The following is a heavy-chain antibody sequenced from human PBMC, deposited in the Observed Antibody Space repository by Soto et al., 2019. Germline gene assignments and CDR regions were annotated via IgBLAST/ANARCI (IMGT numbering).Heavy chain of an antibody. CDR1: GGTFSTST. CDR2: IIPILDTA. V-gene: IGHV1-69*08. Sequence: QVQLVQSGAEVKEPGSSVKVSCKASGGTFSTSTFTWVRQAPGQGLEWMGRIIPILDTADYAQKFQGSVTITADKSTSTAFMELSSLRSEDTGIYYCARDSPIGSVVSGYDAIDLWGQGTLVTVSP. D-gene: IGHD5-12*01. J-gene: IGHJ4*02. CDR3: ARDSPIGSVVSGYDAIDL.